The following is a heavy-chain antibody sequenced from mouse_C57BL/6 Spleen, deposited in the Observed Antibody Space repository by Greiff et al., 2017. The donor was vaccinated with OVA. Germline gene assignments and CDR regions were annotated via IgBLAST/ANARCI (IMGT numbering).Heavy chain of an antibody. CDR1: GYTFTSYW. Sequence: VQLQQPGAELVRPGSSVKLSCKASGYTFTSYWMHWVKQRPVQGLEWIGNIYPSDSETHYNPKFKDKATLTVDKSSSTDNMQLSSLTSEDSAVYYCARGGGPCNSGDMDYWGQGTTVTVSS. CDR3: ARGGGPCNSGDMDY. J-gene: IGHJ4*01. CDR2: IYPSDSET. D-gene: IGHD2-1*01. V-gene: IGHV1-52*01.